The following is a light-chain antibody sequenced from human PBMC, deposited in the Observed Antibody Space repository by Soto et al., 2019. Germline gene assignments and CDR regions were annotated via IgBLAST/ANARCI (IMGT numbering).Light chain of an antibody. V-gene: IGKV3-20*01. CDR3: QQYGSLPYT. CDR2: GTF. Sequence: EIVLTQSPGTLSLSPGKRATLSCRASQSLGTSDLVWYQPRSRQPPRHGIHGTFSTASGIPARFSCGGSGTDFTLTISRLEPVDSAVYYCQQYGSLPYTCGRGTRLEIQ. CDR1: QSLGTSD. J-gene: IGKJ5*01.